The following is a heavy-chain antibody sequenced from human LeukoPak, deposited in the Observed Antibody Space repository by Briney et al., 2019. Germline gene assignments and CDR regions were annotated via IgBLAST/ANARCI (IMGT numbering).Heavy chain of an antibody. CDR1: GGSISSYY. CDR2: IYYSGST. CDR3: ARAADSSGYYCDY. Sequence: SETLSLTYTVSGGSISSYYWSWIRQPPGKGLEWIGYIYYSGSTNYNPSLKSRVTISVDTSKNQFSLKLSSVTAADTAVYYCARAADSSGYYCDYWGQGTLVTVSS. D-gene: IGHD3-22*01. J-gene: IGHJ4*02. V-gene: IGHV4-59*01.